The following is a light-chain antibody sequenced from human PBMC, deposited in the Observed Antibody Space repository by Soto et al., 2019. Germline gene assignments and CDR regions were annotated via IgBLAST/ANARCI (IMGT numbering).Light chain of an antibody. J-gene: IGKJ4*01. CDR1: QDIKNF. Sequence: DIQMTQSPSSLSASVGDSVTMTCQASQDIKNFLNWYQQKPGKAPKLLIYDAFKLDTGVPSRFSGSGSGTDFTFTNSRLQHEDIATYFCQQYDSLPPTFGGGTKVE. CDR3: QQYDSLPPT. V-gene: IGKV1-33*01. CDR2: DAF.